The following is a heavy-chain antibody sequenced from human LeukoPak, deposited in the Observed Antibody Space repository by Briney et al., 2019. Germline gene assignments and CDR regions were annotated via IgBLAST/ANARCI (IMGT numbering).Heavy chain of an antibody. CDR1: GFTFSSYG. V-gene: IGHV3-30*18. J-gene: IGHJ5*02. CDR2: ISYDGSNK. D-gene: IGHD6-13*01. CDR3: AKEAAAESWFDP. Sequence: PGRSLRLSCAASGFTFSSYGMHWVRQAPGKGLEWVAVISYDGSNKYYADSVKGRFTISRDNSKNTLYLQMNSLRAEDTAVYYCAKEAAAESWFDPWGQGTLVSVSS.